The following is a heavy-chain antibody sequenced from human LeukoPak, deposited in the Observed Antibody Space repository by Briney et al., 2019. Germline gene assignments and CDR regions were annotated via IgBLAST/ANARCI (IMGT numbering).Heavy chain of an antibody. CDR2: INSDGSST. CDR3: ARDSYYYYGMDV. Sequence: PGGSLRLSCAASGFTFSSYWMHWVRQVPGKGRVWVSRINSDGSSTSYADSVKGRFTISRDNAKNTLYLQMNSLRAEDTAVYYCARDSYYYYGMDVWGQGTTVTVSS. J-gene: IGHJ6*01. CDR1: GFTFSSYW. V-gene: IGHV3-74*01.